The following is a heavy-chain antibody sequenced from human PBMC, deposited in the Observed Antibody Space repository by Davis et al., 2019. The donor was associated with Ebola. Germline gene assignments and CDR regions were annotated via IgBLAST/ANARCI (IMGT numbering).Heavy chain of an antibody. D-gene: IGHD1-26*01. J-gene: IGHJ4*02. CDR1: GFTFSSYW. CDR3: AKDILYSGSFFDY. V-gene: IGHV3-7*01. Sequence: GESLKISCAASGFTFSSYWMSWVRQAPGKGLEWVANIKQDGSEKYYVDSVKGRFTISRDNAKNSLYLQMNSLRAEDTAVYYCAKDILYSGSFFDYWGQGTLVTVSS. CDR2: IKQDGSEK.